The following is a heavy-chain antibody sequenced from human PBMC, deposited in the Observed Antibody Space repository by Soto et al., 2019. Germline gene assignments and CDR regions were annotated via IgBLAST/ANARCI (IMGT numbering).Heavy chain of an antibody. CDR3: ARSQGSSTSLEIYYYYYGMDV. CDR2: IIPIPGTA. CDR1: GGTFGSYA. V-gene: IGHV1-69*01. D-gene: IGHD2-2*01. J-gene: IGHJ6*02. Sequence: QVQLVQSEAEVKKPGSSVKVSCKASGGTFGSYAISWVRQAPGQGIEWMGGIIPIPGTANYAQKFQGRVTIAADESTSTAYMELSSLRSEDTAVYYCARSQGSSTSLEIYYYYYGMDVWGQGTTVTVSS.